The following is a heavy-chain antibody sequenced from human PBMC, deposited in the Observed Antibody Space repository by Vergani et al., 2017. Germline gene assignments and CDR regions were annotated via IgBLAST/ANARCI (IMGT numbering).Heavy chain of an antibody. V-gene: IGHV3-7*01. Sequence: EVQLVESGGGLVQPGGSLRLSCAASGFLFSDYWLNWVRQSPGGGLEWVANIKQDGSEEFYVDSVKGRFTISRGNAKNSVFLQINGLRAEDTAVYYCARGNSLGSYWGQGTLVTVSS. J-gene: IGHJ4*02. D-gene: IGHD1-7*01. CDR2: IKQDGSEE. CDR1: GFLFSDYW. CDR3: ARGNSLGSY.